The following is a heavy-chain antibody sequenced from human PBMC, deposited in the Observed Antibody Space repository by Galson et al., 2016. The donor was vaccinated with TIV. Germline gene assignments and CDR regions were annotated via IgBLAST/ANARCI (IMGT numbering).Heavy chain of an antibody. CDR1: GFSFRSYS. Sequence: SLRLSCAASGFSFRSYSMHWVRQTPGKGLEWVAVLSYNERDNYYADSVKGRFTISRDNSKNTLYLQMNTLRPEDTAMYYCARDGFDYWGLGTLVTVSS. CDR3: ARDGFDY. CDR2: LSYNERDN. V-gene: IGHV3-30*04. J-gene: IGHJ4*02.